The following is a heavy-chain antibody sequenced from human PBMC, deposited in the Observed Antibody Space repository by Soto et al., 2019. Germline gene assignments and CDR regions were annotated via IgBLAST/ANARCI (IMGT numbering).Heavy chain of an antibody. J-gene: IGHJ6*03. CDR3: ARQRYPSFWSGIYYYYYMDV. D-gene: IGHD3-3*01. V-gene: IGHV4-39*01. CDR1: GGSISSSSYY. Sequence: SETLSLTCTVSGGSISSSSYYWGWIRQPPGKGLEWIGSIYYSGSTYYNPSLKSRVTISVDTSKNQFSLKLSSVTAADTAVYYCARQRYPSFWSGIYYYYYMDVWGKGTTVTVSS. CDR2: IYYSGST.